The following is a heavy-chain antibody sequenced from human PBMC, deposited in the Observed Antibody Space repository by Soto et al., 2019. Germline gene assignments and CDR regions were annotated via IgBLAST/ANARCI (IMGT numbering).Heavy chain of an antibody. Sequence: SETLSLTCTVSGGSISNYYWSWIRQPPGKGLEWIGYIFYSGSINYNPSIKSRVTISVDTSKSQFSLKLSSVTAADTAVYYCGRVRGSSGWLDYWGQGTLVTV. CDR2: IFYSGSI. D-gene: IGHD6-19*01. CDR1: GGSISNYY. J-gene: IGHJ4*02. CDR3: GRVRGSSGWLDY. V-gene: IGHV4-59*01.